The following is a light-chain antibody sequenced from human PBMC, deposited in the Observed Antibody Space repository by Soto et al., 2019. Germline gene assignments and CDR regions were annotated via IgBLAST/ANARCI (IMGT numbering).Light chain of an antibody. V-gene: IGLV2-8*01. CDR3: SSYAGSNNFNV. CDR1: SSDVGGYNY. J-gene: IGLJ1*01. Sequence: QSALTQPPSASGSPGQSVTLSCTGTSSDVGGYNYVSWYQQHPGKAPTLMIYEVSKRPSGVPDRFSGSKSGNTASLTVSGLQAEDEADYYCSSYAGSNNFNVFGTGTKLTVL. CDR2: EVS.